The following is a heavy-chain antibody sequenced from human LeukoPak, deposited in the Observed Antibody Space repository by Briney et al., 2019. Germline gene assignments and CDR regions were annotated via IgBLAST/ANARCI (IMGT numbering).Heavy chain of an antibody. CDR3: AKSRVAVAAPRNWFDP. Sequence: GGSLRLSCAASGFTVSNNYLDWIRQAPGKGLEWVSTISGSGLSTYYADSVKGRFTISRDNSNNTLYLQMNSLRVEDTAVYYCAKSRVAVAAPRNWFDPWGQGTLVTVSS. CDR2: ISGSGLST. V-gene: IGHV3-23*01. J-gene: IGHJ5*02. CDR1: GFTVSNNY. D-gene: IGHD6-19*01.